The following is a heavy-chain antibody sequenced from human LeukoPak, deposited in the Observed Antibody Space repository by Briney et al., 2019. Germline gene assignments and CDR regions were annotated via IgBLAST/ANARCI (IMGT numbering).Heavy chain of an antibody. V-gene: IGHV3-23*01. CDR1: GFTFSSHA. CDR3: ARDSPLLTV. Sequence: GGSLRLSCAAPGFTFSSHAMSWVRQAPGKGLEWVSAIGDDVVSTYYAESVKGRFTISRDNSKSTLYLQMNSLRAEDTATYYCARDSPLLTVWGQGTLVTVSS. D-gene: IGHD3-9*01. J-gene: IGHJ4*02. CDR2: IGDDVVST.